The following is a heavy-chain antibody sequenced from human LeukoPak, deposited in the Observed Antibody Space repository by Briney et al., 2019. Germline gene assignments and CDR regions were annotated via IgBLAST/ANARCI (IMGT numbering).Heavy chain of an antibody. CDR3: ARSRTYGDYGRGLDY. J-gene: IGHJ4*02. CDR1: GFTFSSYV. D-gene: IGHD4-17*01. V-gene: IGHV3-23*01. CDR2: VSGSGGST. Sequence: GGSLRLSCAASGFTFSSYVMSWVRQAPGKGLEWVSAVSGSGGSTYYADSVKGRFTISRDNAKNTLYLQMNSLRAEDTAVYYCARSRTYGDYGRGLDYWGQGTLVTVSS.